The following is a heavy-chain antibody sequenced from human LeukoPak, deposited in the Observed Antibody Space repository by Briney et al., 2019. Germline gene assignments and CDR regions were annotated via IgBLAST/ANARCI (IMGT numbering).Heavy chain of an antibody. V-gene: IGHV5-51*01. CDR1: GSRFTSYW. J-gene: IGHJ4*02. CDR3: ARINYYDSSGYVDY. Sequence: GSALKISYKAAGSRFTSYWIGWVRPIPGKGQERMEMISPGDSDTRYSPSFQGQVTISADKSISTAYLQWSSLNASDTAMYYCARINYYDSSGYVDYWGQGTLVTVSS. CDR2: ISPGDSDT. D-gene: IGHD3-22*01.